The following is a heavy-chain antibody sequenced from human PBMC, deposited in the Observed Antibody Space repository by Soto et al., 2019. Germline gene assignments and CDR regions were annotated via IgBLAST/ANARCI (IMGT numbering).Heavy chain of an antibody. Sequence: QVQLVQSGADVKKPGASVKVSCEVSGGTFSNYAFTWVRQGPGQGLEWMGGIIPIFGTANYARQFKGRVAISADKSTTTTYMELSNLTSEDPAVYYCARFAVTGYTSGWYYFDYWGQGSLVTVSS. CDR3: ARFAVTGYTSGWYYFDY. J-gene: IGHJ4*02. D-gene: IGHD6-19*01. CDR2: IIPIFGTA. CDR1: GGTFSNYA. V-gene: IGHV1-69*14.